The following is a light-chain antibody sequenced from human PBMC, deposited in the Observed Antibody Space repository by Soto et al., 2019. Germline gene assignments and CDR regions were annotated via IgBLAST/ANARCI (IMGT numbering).Light chain of an antibody. V-gene: IGLV2-14*01. CDR3: SSYSSTTLV. CDR2: EVR. CDR1: SSDVGGHDY. Sequence: LTQPASVSGSPGQSITISCTGTSSDVGGHDYVSWYQQHPGKAPKLIIYEVRNRPSGVSNRFSGSKSGNTASLTISGLQAEDEADYYCSSYSSTTLVFGTGTKVTV. J-gene: IGLJ1*01.